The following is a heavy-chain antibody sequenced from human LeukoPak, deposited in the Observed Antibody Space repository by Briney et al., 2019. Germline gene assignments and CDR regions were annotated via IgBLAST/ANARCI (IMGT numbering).Heavy chain of an antibody. V-gene: IGHV3-23*01. CDR1: GFTFSTYA. CDR3: ARVYSSGWYGLFDYMDV. D-gene: IGHD6-19*01. Sequence: PGGSLRLSCAASGFTFSTYAMSWVRQAPGKGLEWVSAISGSDTGTYYADSVRSRFTISRDNSKNMLFLQMNSLRAEDTAVYYCARVYSSGWYGLFDYMDVWGKGTTVTISS. J-gene: IGHJ6*03. CDR2: ISGSDTGT.